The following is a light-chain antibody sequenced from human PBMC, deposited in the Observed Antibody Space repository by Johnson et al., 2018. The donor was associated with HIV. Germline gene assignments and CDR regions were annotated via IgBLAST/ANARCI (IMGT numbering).Light chain of an antibody. J-gene: IGLJ1*01. V-gene: IGLV1-51*02. CDR2: ENS. CDR3: GTWDSSLSVPG. Sequence: QSALTQPPSVSAAPGQKVTISCYGSSSNIGNNYVSWYQQLPGTAPKLLIYENSKRPSGIPDRSSGSKSGTSATLGITGLQTGDEADYYCGTWDSSLSVPGFGSGTKVTVL. CDR1: SSNIGNNY.